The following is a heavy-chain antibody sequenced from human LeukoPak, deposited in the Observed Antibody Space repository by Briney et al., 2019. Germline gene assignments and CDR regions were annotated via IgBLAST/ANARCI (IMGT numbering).Heavy chain of an antibody. CDR3: ARAYGSGSSNYYYYYYGMDV. J-gene: IGHJ6*02. CDR1: GGSVSSGSYY. CDR2: IYYSGST. D-gene: IGHD3-10*01. V-gene: IGHV4-61*01. Sequence: PSETLSLTCTVSGGSVSSGSYYWSWIRQPPGKGLEWIGYIYYSGSTNYNPSLKSRVTISVDTSKNQFSLKLSSVTAADTAVYYCARAYGSGSSNYYYYYYGMDVWGQGTTVTVSS.